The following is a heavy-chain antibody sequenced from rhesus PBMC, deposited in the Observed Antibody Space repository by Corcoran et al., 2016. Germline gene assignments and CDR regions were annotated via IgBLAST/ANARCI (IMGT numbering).Heavy chain of an antibody. CDR1: GYSISSGYD. J-gene: IGHJ4*01. CDR2: IYGSSGCT. Sequence: QVQLQESGPGVVKPSETLSPTCAVSGYSISSGYDWSWIRQPQGKGLEWIGYIYGSSGCTNYNPSRKNRVTISRDTSKNQCSLKLGSGTAADAAVYYCAGGGYGGWNLRYWGQGVLVTVSS. D-gene: IGHD6-25*01. CDR3: AGGGYGGWNLRY. V-gene: IGHV4-76*01.